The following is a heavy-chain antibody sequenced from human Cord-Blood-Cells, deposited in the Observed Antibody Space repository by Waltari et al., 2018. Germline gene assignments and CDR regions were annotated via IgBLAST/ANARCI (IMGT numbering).Heavy chain of an antibody. J-gene: IGHJ4*02. Sequence: QVQLVQSGAAVKKPGASVKVTCKASASTSTDYYMHWGRQAPGQGLEWMGRINPNSGGTNYAQKFQGRVTMTRDTSISTAYMELSRLRSDDTVVYYCAREDFDYWGQGTLVTVSS. CDR1: ASTSTDYY. V-gene: IGHV1-2*05. CDR3: AREDFDY. CDR2: INPNSGGT.